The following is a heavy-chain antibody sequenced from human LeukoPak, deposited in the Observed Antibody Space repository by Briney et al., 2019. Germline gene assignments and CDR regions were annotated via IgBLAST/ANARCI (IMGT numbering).Heavy chain of an antibody. CDR3: ARDYDGEYSANFDY. CDR1: GFPFSSYN. V-gene: IGHV3-21*01. J-gene: IGHJ4*02. Sequence: GGSLRLSCAASGFPFSSYNMNWVRQAPGKGLEWVSSITSSSSYIYYADSVKGRFTISRDNAKNSLYLQMNSLRAEDTAVYYCARDYDGEYSANFDYWGQGTLVTVSS. D-gene: IGHD3-3*01. CDR2: ITSSSSYI.